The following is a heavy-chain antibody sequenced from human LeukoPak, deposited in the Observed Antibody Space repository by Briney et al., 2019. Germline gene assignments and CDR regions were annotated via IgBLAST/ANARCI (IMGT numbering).Heavy chain of an antibody. CDR3: ARDNAHIAVAGTDYYYYMDV. CDR2: INPSGGST. J-gene: IGHJ6*03. V-gene: IGHV1-46*01. CDR1: GYSFTGYY. D-gene: IGHD6-19*01. Sequence: GASVKVSCKASGYSFTGYYIHWVRQAPGQGLEWMGIINPSGGSTSYAQKFQGRVTMTRDMSTSTVYMELSSLRSEDTAVYYCARDNAHIAVAGTDYYYYMDVWGKGTTVTVSS.